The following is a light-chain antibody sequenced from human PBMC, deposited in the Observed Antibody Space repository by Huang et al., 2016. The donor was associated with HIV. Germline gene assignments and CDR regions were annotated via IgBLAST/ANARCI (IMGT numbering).Light chain of an antibody. CDR2: GAS. CDR1: QNIDTN. Sequence: EIVMTQSPATLSVSPGERAILLCRASQNIDTNVAWYQQKPGQAPRLLIFGASTRATGISARFTGGGSETEFTLTIVSLQPADFATYYCQQTYITPYTFGQGTKLEIK. V-gene: IGKV3-15*01. J-gene: IGKJ2*01. CDR3: QQTYITPYT.